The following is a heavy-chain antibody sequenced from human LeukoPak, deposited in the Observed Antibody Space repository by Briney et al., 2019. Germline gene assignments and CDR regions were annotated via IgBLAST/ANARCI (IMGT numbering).Heavy chain of an antibody. CDR1: GGSISSYY. J-gene: IGHJ5*02. CDR3: ARGNYDSSGYLDWFDP. V-gene: IGHV4-34*01. CDR2: INHSGST. D-gene: IGHD3-22*01. Sequence: SETLSLTCTVSGGSISSYYWSWIRQPPGKGLEWIGEINHSGSTNYNPSLKSRVTISVDTSKNQFSLKLSSVTAADTAVYYCARGNYDSSGYLDWFDPWGQGTLVTVSS.